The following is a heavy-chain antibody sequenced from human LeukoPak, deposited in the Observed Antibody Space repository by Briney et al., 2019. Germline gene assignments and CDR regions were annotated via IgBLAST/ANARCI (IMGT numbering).Heavy chain of an antibody. V-gene: IGHV1-2*02. D-gene: IGHD6-13*01. J-gene: IGHJ4*02. Sequence: ASVKVSCKASGYTFTGYYMHWVRQAPGQGLEWMGWINPNSGGTNYAQKFQGGVTMTRDTSISTAYMELSRLRSDDTAVYYCARDGSGSSSWEGYFDYWGQGTLVTVSS. CDR3: ARDGSGSSSWEGYFDY. CDR1: GYTFTGYY. CDR2: INPNSGGT.